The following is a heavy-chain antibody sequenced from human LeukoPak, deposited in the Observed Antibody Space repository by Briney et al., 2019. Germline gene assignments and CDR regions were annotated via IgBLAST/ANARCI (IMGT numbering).Heavy chain of an antibody. D-gene: IGHD1-1*01. J-gene: IGHJ5*02. CDR2: MNPHSGSV. CDR3: ARIPQRVPHNWFDP. CDR1: GYTFTSND. Sequence: ASVKVSCKASGYTFTSNDINWVRQATGQGLEWMGWMNPHSGSVGYAQKFQGRVIMTWDTSISTAYMELSSLTSDDTAVYYCARIPQRVPHNWFDPWGQGTLVTVS. V-gene: IGHV1-8*01.